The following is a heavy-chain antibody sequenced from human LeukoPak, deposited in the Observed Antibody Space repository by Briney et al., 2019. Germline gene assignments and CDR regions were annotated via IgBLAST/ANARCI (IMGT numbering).Heavy chain of an antibody. J-gene: IGHJ4*02. CDR3: ARENSGSYSWLDY. Sequence: GGSLRLSCAASGFTFSDFTMNWVRQAPGKGLEWVSSISSRSSYMYYADSVKGRFTVFRDNAMNSLYLQMNSLRAEDTAVYYCARENSGSYSWLDYWGQGTLVTVSS. CDR1: GFTFSDFT. V-gene: IGHV3-21*01. CDR2: ISSRSSYM. D-gene: IGHD1-26*01.